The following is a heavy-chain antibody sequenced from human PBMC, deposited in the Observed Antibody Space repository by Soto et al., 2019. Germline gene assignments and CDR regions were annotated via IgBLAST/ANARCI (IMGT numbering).Heavy chain of an antibody. CDR1: GFTFSSYV. CDR2: ISGSGSNT. V-gene: IGHV3-23*01. Sequence: EVQLLESGGVLVQPGGSLRLSCAASGFTFSSYVINWVRLAPGKGLEWVSSISGSGSNTYYADSVKGRFTISRDKSNDTLYLQMNSLRAEDTAIYYCAHPYYSGSSYYGIDVWGRGTTVTVSS. J-gene: IGHJ6*02. D-gene: IGHD3-10*01. CDR3: AHPYYSGSSYYGIDV.